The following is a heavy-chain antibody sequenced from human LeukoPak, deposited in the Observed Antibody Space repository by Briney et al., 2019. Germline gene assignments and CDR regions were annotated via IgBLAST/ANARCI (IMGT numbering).Heavy chain of an antibody. CDR1: GLTFSTYA. CDR2: ISGSGGST. V-gene: IGHV3-23*01. CDR3: AKLSKVWGSGWYYFDY. J-gene: IGHJ4*02. D-gene: IGHD6-19*01. Sequence: PGGSLRLSCVASGLTFSTYAMSWVRQAPGKGLEWVSAISGSGGSTYYADSVKGRFTISRDNSKNTLYLQMNSLRAEDTAVYYCAKLSKVWGSGWYYFDYWGQGTLVTVSS.